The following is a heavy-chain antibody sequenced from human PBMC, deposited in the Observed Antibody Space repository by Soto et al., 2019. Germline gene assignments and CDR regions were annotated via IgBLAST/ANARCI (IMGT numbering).Heavy chain of an antibody. CDR2: VRTKNNNYAT. CDR1: GFTFSASA. Sequence: EVQLVESGGGLVQPGSSLRLSCAASGFTFSASAIHWVRQASGKGLEWVGRVRTKNNNYATTYAASVTGRFPISRDDSRNTAFLQMSSLTTEDTAIYYCTSYDNSGYFYLTYWGQGTLVTVSS. D-gene: IGHD3-22*01. J-gene: IGHJ4*02. V-gene: IGHV3-73*02. CDR3: TSYDNSGYFYLTY.